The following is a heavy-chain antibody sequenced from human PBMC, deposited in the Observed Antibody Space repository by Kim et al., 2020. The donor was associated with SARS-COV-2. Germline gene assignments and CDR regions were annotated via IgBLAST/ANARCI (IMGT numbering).Heavy chain of an antibody. CDR2: ISGSGGST. CDR3: AKDSYYYDSSGYPSFDY. J-gene: IGHJ4*02. V-gene: IGHV3-23*01. Sequence: GGSLRLSCAASGFTFSSYAMSWVRQAPGKGLEWVSAISGSGGSTYYADSVKGRFTISRDNSKNTLYLQMNSLRAEDTAVYYCAKDSYYYDSSGYPSFDYWGQGTLVTVSS. D-gene: IGHD3-22*01. CDR1: GFTFSSYA.